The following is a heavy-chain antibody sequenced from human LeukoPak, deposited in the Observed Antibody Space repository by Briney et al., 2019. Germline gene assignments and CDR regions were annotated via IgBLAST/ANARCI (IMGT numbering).Heavy chain of an antibody. Sequence: ASVKVSCKASGYTFTSYGISWVRQAPGQGLEWMGWISAYNGNTNYAQKLQGRVTMTTDTSTSTAYMELRSLRSDDTAVYYCARDENSGWTSGGLLDVWGKGTTVTVSS. V-gene: IGHV1-18*01. CDR3: ARDENSGWTSGGLLDV. J-gene: IGHJ6*04. D-gene: IGHD6-19*01. CDR1: GYTFTSYG. CDR2: ISAYNGNT.